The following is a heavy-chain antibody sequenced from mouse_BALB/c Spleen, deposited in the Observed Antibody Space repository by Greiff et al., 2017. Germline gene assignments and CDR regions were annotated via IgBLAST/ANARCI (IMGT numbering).Heavy chain of an antibody. J-gene: IGHJ2*01. V-gene: IGHV3-6*02. CDR2: ISYDGSN. D-gene: IGHD2-10*02. CDR3: AREEYGNYLDY. Sequence: EVQRVESGPGLVKPSQSLSLTCSVTGYSITSGYYWNWIRQFPGNKLEWMGYISYDGSNNYNPSLKNRISITRDTSKNQFFLKLNSVTTEDTATYYCAREEYGNYLDYWGQGTTLTVSS. CDR1: GYSITSGYY.